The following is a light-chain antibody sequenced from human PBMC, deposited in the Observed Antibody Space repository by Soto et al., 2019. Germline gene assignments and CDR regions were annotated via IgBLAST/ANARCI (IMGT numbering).Light chain of an antibody. CDR1: QSVLYSSNNKNY. V-gene: IGKV4-1*01. CDR3: QQYYTSPRT. Sequence: DIVMTQSPDSLAVSLGERATINCESSQSVLYSSNNKNYLAWHQQKPGQPPRLLIYWASTRESGVPDRFSGSGSGTDFTLTISSLQAEDVAVYYCQQYYTSPRTFGQGTKLEIK. CDR2: WAS. J-gene: IGKJ2*01.